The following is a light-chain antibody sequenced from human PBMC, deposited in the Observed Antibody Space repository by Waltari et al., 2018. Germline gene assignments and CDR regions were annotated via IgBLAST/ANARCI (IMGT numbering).Light chain of an antibody. CDR2: DAS. J-gene: IGKJ4*01. CDR3: QQYDNPAPLN. Sequence: DIQMTQSPSSLSASVGDRVTITCQTSQDSSNYLNWYQQKPGKAPKLPIYDASNLETGVASRFSGSGSGTDFTFTISSLQPEDNATYYCQQYDNPAPLNFGGGTKVEIK. V-gene: IGKV1-33*01. CDR1: QDSSNY.